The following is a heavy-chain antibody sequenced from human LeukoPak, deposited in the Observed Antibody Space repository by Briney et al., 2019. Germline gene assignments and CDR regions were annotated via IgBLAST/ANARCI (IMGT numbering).Heavy chain of an antibody. CDR3: TTAPSGYAYMNGWHLDY. D-gene: IGHD5-18*01. Sequence: GGSLRLSCAASGFGFSYAWMSWVGQAPGKGPEWIGRIKRKSDGETTDYAAPVKGRFTISRDDSKNTLFLQMNSLKTEDTAFYYCTTAPSGYAYMNGWHLDYWGQGALVTVSS. J-gene: IGHJ4*02. CDR2: IKRKSDGETT. CDR1: GFGFSYAW. V-gene: IGHV3-15*01.